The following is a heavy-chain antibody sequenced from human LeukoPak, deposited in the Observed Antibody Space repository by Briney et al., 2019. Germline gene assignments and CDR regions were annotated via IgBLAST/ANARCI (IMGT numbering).Heavy chain of an antibody. J-gene: IGHJ4*02. CDR2: INLSGGST. D-gene: IGHD4-17*01. V-gene: IGHV1-46*01. Sequence: ASVKASCKASGYTFTSYYMHWVRQAPGQGLEWMGIINLSGGSTSYAQKFQGRVTMTRDTSTSTVYMELSSLRSEDTAAYYCARAATVTIRTAAGYWGQGTLVTVSS. CDR3: ARAATVTIRTAAGY. CDR1: GYTFTSYY.